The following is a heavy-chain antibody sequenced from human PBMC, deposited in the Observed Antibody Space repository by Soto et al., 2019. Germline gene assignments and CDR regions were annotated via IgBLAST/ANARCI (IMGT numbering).Heavy chain of an antibody. CDR2: IIPIFGTA. J-gene: IGHJ6*02. V-gene: IGHV1-69*13. Sequence: SVKVSCKASGGTFSSYAISWVRQAPGQGREWMGGIIPIFGTANYAQKFQGRVTITADESTSTAYMELSSLRSEDTAVYYCASGILEPDLNYYYSGMDVWGQGXTVTVSS. CDR1: GGTFSSYA. CDR3: ASGILEPDLNYYYSGMDV. D-gene: IGHD1-1*01.